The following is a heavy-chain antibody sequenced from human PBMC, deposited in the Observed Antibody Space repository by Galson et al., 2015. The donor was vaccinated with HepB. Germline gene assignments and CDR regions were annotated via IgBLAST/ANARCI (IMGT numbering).Heavy chain of an antibody. D-gene: IGHD3-22*01. V-gene: IGHV3-30*02. J-gene: IGHJ3*02. CDR1: GFTFSSYG. CDR2: IRYDGSNK. CDR3: AKVGPSYDIDAFDI. Sequence: SLRLSCAASGFTFSSYGMHWVRQAPGKGLEWVAFIRYDGSNKYYADSVKGRFTISRDNSKNTLYLQMNSLRAEDTAVYYCAKVGPSYDIDAFDIWGQGTMVTVSS.